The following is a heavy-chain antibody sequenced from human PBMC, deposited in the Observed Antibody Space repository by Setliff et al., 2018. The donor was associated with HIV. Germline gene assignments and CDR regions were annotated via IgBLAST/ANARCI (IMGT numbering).Heavy chain of an antibody. J-gene: IGHJ5*02. D-gene: IGHD3-16*01. V-gene: IGHV4-38-2*02. Sequence: PSETLSLTCAVSGFSINSGYYWGWIRQPPGKGLEWIGSISHSGITNYNPSLKSRVTISVDTSKNQFSLKLSSVTAADTAVYYCARDLGGSLVRGWFDPWGQGTLVTVSS. CDR2: ISHSGIT. CDR3: ARDLGGSLVRGWFDP. CDR1: GFSINSGYY.